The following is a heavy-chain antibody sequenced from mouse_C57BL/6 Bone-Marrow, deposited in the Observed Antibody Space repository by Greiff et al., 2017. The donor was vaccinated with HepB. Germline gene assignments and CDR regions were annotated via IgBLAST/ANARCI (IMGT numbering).Heavy chain of an antibody. CDR1: GYTFTSYD. D-gene: IGHD3-3*01. Sequence: QVQLQQSGPELVKPGASVKLSCKASGYTFTSYDINWVKQRPGQGLEWIGWIYPRDGSTKYNKKLKGKATLTVDTSSSTAYLELHSLTSEDSAVYFCARSRGAYWGQGTLVTVSA. V-gene: IGHV1-85*01. CDR3: ARSRGAY. J-gene: IGHJ3*01. CDR2: IYPRDGST.